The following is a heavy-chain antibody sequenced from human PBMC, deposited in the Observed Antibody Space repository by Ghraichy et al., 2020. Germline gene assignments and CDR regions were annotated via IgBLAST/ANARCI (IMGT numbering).Heavy chain of an antibody. V-gene: IGHV3-30*18. Sequence: GGSLRLSCAASGFTFSSYGMHWVRQAPGKGLEWVAVISYDGSNKYYADSVKGRFTISRDNSKNTLYLQMNSLRAEDTAVYYCAKDYDYVWGSYYYFDYWGQGTLVTVSS. CDR2: ISYDGSNK. D-gene: IGHD3-16*01. J-gene: IGHJ4*02. CDR3: AKDYDYVWGSYYYFDY. CDR1: GFTFSSYG.